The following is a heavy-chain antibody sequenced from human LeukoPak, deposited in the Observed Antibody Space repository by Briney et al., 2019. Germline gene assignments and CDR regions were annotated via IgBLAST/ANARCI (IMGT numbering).Heavy chain of an antibody. CDR1: GFTFSSYW. CDR3: ANSRAGSIDAFDI. V-gene: IGHV3-7*01. J-gene: IGHJ3*02. CDR2: IKQDGSEK. Sequence: GGSLRLSCAASGFTFSSYWMSWVRQAPGKGLEWVANIKQDGSEKYYVDSVKGRSTISRDNAKNSLYLQMNSLRAEDTAVYYCANSRAGSIDAFDIWGQGTMVTVSS.